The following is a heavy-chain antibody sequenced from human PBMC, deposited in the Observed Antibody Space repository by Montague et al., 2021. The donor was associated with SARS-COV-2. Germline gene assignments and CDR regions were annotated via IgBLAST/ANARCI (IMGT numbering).Heavy chain of an antibody. CDR2: INHSGST. V-gene: IGHV4-34*01. CDR3: ARGARHGYGLRLGSFDY. Sequence: SETLSLTCAVYGGSFSGHYWNWIRQPPGKGLEWIGEINHSGSTNNNPSLKSRVTMSVDTSKNQFSLKLSSVTAADTAVYYCARGARHGYGLRLGSFDYWGQGTLVTVSS. J-gene: IGHJ4*02. CDR1: GGSFSGHY. D-gene: IGHD3-22*01.